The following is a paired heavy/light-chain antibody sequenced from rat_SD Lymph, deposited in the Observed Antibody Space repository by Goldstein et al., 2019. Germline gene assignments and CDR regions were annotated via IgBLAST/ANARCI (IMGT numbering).Heavy chain of an antibody. J-gene: IGHJ2*01. CDR1: GFTFSNYY. Sequence: EVQLVESGGGLVQPGRSLKLSCAASGFTFSNYYMAWVRQAPTKGLEWVAYISTGGGSTYYRDSVKGRFTISRDNAKSTLYLQMDSLRSEDTATYYCTTDAYVYYGLRSNYFDYWGQGVMVTVSS. V-gene: IGHV5-27*01. CDR2: ISTGGGST. D-gene: IGHD1-6*01. CDR3: TTDAYVYYGLRSNYFDY.
Light chain of an antibody. CDR2: RAS. V-gene: IGKV3S18*01. CDR3: QQSRESPLT. CDR1: QSVSISSINL. Sequence: DIVLTQSPVLAVSLGQRATISCRASQSVSISSINLMHWYQQKPGQQPKLLIYRASNLASGIPARFSGSGSGTDFTLTIDPVQADDIAAYYCQQSRESPLTFGSGTKLEIK. J-gene: IGKJ5*01.